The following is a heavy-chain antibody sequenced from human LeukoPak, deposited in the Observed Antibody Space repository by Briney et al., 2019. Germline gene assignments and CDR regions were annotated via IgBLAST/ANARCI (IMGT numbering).Heavy chain of an antibody. Sequence: SVKVSCKASGGTFSSYAISWVRQAPGQGLEWMGGIIPIFGTANYAQKFQGRVTITADKSTSTAYMELSSLRSEDTAVYYCATLQQLVRSYYYYMDVWGKGTTVTVSS. CDR3: ATLQQLVRSYYYYMDV. CDR1: GGTFSSYA. CDR2: IIPIFGTA. D-gene: IGHD6-13*01. J-gene: IGHJ6*03. V-gene: IGHV1-69*06.